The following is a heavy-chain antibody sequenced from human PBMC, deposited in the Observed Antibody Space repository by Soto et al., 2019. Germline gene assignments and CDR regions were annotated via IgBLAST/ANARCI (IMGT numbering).Heavy chain of an antibody. V-gene: IGHV6-1*01. CDR3: ARDPAVAVAGYYCYYGMDV. D-gene: IGHD6-19*01. CDR1: GDSVSSNSAA. Sequence: SQTLSLTCAISGDSVSSNSAAWNWIRQSPSRGLEWLGRTYYRSKWYNDYAVSVKSRITINPDTSKNQFSLQLNSVTPEDTAVYYCARDPAVAVAGYYCYYGMDVRGQGTTVTVSS. CDR2: TYYRSKWYN. J-gene: IGHJ6*02.